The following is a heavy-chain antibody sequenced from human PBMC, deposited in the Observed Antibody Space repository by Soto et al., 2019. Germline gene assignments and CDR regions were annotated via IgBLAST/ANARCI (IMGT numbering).Heavy chain of an antibody. J-gene: IGHJ4*02. Sequence: QVQLQESGPGLVKPSQTLSLTCTVSGGSVRRGHYYWSWIRQFPGKCLEWIGYISNSGRTHYNPSLMSRITIVVDTSKNQFFLELRSVTAADTALYDCARADYATGSYYPDYWGQGTLVTGSS. D-gene: IGHD3-10*01. CDR3: ARADYATGSYYPDY. V-gene: IGHV4-31*03. CDR1: GGSVRRGHYY. CDR2: ISNSGRT.